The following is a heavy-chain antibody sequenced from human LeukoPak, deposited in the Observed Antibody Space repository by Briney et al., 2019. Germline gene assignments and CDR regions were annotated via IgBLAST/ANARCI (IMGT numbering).Heavy chain of an antibody. CDR3: AIAGERQSRRDALDI. Sequence: PGGSLRLSCAASGFTFSSYGMHWVRQAPGKGLEWVSVITYNGSNKYYADSVKGRFAISRDNPKNSLYMQMNSLRADDTAVYYCAIAGERQSRRDALDIWGQGTMVTVSS. CDR2: ITYNGSNK. D-gene: IGHD6-25*01. J-gene: IGHJ3*02. CDR1: GFTFSSYG. V-gene: IGHV3-30*03.